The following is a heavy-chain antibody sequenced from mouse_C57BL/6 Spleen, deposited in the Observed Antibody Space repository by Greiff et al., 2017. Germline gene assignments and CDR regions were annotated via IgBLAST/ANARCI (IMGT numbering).Heavy chain of an antibody. CDR1: GYTFTSYW. D-gene: IGHD2-4*01. Sequence: VHLQQPGTDLVKPGASVKLSCKASGYTFTSYWMPWVQQRPGQGLEWIGNLNPSNGGTNYNEKFKSKATLTVDKSSSTAYMQLSSLTSEDSAVYYCARNLLYYDYDSYWGQGTTLTVSS. CDR2: LNPSNGGT. CDR3: ARNLLYYDYDSY. V-gene: IGHV1-53*01. J-gene: IGHJ2*01.